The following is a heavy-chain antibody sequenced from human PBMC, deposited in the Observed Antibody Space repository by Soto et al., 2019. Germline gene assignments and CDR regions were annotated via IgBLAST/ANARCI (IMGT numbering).Heavy chain of an antibody. V-gene: IGHV5-10-1*01. CDR1: GYSFTSYW. D-gene: IGHD6-19*01. CDR3: ALTVAGTVSFDY. J-gene: IGHJ4*02. Sequence: EVQLVQSGAEVKKPGESLRISCKGSGYSFTSYWISWVRQMPGKGLEWMGRIDPSDSYTNYSPSFQGHVTISADKSISTAYLQWSSLKASDTAMYYCALTVAGTVSFDYWGQGTLVTVSS. CDR2: IDPSDSYT.